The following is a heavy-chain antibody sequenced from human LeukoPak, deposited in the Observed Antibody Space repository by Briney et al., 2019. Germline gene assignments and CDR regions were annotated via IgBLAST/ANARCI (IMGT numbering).Heavy chain of an antibody. J-gene: IGHJ6*03. Sequence: GGSLRLFCAASGFTFSSFEMNGVRQAPGKGLEGVSYISGSGTIYYADSVKGRFTIPRDNAKHSLYLQMNSLRAEDTAVYYCARGGISTMVRRVTDMDVWGKGTTVTVSS. CDR2: ISGSGTI. CDR1: GFTFSSFE. V-gene: IGHV3-48*03. CDR3: ARGGISTMVRRVTDMDV. D-gene: IGHD3-10*01.